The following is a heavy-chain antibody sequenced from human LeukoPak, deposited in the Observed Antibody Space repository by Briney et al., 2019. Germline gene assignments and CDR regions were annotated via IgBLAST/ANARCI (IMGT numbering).Heavy chain of an antibody. Sequence: ASVKVSCKASGYTFTSYGISWVRQPTGQGLEWMGWISAYNGNTNYAQKLQGRVTMTTDTTTSTAYMELRSLRSDDTAVYYCAREVWFGELSERTLDYWGQGTLVTVSS. D-gene: IGHD3-10*01. V-gene: IGHV1-18*01. CDR2: ISAYNGNT. CDR3: AREVWFGELSERTLDY. CDR1: GYTFTSYG. J-gene: IGHJ4*02.